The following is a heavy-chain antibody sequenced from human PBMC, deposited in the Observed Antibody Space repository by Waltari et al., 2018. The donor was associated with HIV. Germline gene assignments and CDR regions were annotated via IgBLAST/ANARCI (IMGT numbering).Heavy chain of an antibody. Sequence: QLQLQESGPGLVKPSETLSLTCTVSGGSISSSSYYWGWIRQPPGKGLEWIGSIYYSGSTYYNPSLKSRVTISVDTSKNQFSLKLSSVTAADTAVYYCARSTSSSWWFDPWGQGTLVTVSS. CDR2: IYYSGST. V-gene: IGHV4-39*07. CDR3: ARSTSSSWWFDP. J-gene: IGHJ5*02. D-gene: IGHD6-6*01. CDR1: GGSISSSSYY.